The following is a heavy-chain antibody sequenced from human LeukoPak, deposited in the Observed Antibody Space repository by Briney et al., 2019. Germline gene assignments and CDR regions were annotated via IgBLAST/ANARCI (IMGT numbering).Heavy chain of an antibody. CDR1: GYSISSGYY. J-gene: IGHJ3*01. Sequence: SETLSLTCTVSGYSISSGYYWGWIRQPPGKGLEWIGSVYHSGSTCYNPSLKSRVTISVDTSKNQFSLKLSSVTAADTSVYYCARHYAQPGAFDVWGQGTMVTVSS. CDR3: ARHYAQPGAFDV. CDR2: VYHSGST. V-gene: IGHV4-38-2*02. D-gene: IGHD3-16*01.